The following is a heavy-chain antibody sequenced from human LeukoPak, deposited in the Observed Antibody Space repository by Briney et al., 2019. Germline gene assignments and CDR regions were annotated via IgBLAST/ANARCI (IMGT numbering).Heavy chain of an antibody. V-gene: IGHV3-11*06. Sequence: KPGGSLTLSCAASGFTFSEHYMNWLRQAPGKGLEGVSSIRCSSAYIEYANFGKGRFTISRDNAKSSLYLQMNSLRAEDTAVYYCAREMSGGATTDYWGQGTLVTVSS. CDR3: AREMSGGATTDY. CDR2: IRCSSAYI. J-gene: IGHJ4*02. CDR1: GFTFSEHY. D-gene: IGHD1-1*01.